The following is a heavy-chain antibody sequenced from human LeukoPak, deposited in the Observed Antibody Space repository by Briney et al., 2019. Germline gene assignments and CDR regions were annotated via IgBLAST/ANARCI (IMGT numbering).Heavy chain of an antibody. Sequence: GGSLRLSCAVSGFTFRTYWMHWVRQVPGEGLVWVSRINEDGRITNYADSVRGRFTISRDNAKNTLYLQMNSLRAEDSAVYYCGRDLGGRSGHWGQGTLVTVSS. CDR2: INEDGRIT. CDR1: GFTFRTYW. D-gene: IGHD1-26*01. J-gene: IGHJ4*02. CDR3: GRDLGGRSGH. V-gene: IGHV3-74*01.